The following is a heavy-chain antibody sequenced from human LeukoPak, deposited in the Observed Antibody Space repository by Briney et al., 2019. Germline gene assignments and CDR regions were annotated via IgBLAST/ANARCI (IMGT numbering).Heavy chain of an antibody. CDR1: GFTFSSHR. J-gene: IGHJ4*02. D-gene: IGHD3-22*01. Sequence: GGSLRLSCGASGFTFSSHRMHWVRHAPGEAPAWVARISSDGTSAVYADSVRGRFTVSRDNAKSTMFLQMDSLRAEDTAVYYCVRLTFYEGRGHYPDHWGQGTLVTVSS. CDR2: ISSDGTSA. V-gene: IGHV3-74*01. CDR3: VRLTFYEGRGHYPDH.